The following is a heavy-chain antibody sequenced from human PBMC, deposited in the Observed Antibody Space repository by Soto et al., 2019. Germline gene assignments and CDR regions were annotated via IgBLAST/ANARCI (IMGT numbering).Heavy chain of an antibody. Sequence: QVQLVESGGGVVQPGRSLRLSCAASGFTFSSYAMHWVRQAPGKGLEWVAVISYDGSNKYYADSVKGRFTISRDNSKNTLYLQMNSLRAEDTAVYYCARDPVPITMVRGVMIGYFDYWGQGTLVTVSS. J-gene: IGHJ4*02. CDR3: ARDPVPITMVRGVMIGYFDY. CDR2: ISYDGSNK. D-gene: IGHD3-10*01. CDR1: GFTFSSYA. V-gene: IGHV3-30-3*01.